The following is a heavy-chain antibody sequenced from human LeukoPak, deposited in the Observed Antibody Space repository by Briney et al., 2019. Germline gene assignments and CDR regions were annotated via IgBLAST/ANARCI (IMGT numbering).Heavy chain of an antibody. D-gene: IGHD3-10*01. CDR2: IRYDGTNK. Sequence: PGGSLRLSCAASGNTFSSYGMHWVRQAPGKGLEWVAFIRYDGTNKYYADSVKGRFTISRDNSKNTLYLQMNSLRAEDTAVYYCANLRSGIAARRTMVRGAVFDYWGQGTLVTVSS. CDR1: GNTFSSYG. CDR3: ANLRSGIAARRTMVRGAVFDY. J-gene: IGHJ4*02. V-gene: IGHV3-30*02.